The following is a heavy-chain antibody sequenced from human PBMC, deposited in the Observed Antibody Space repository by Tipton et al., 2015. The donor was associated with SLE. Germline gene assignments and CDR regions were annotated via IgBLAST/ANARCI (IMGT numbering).Heavy chain of an antibody. Sequence: TLSLTCAVYGGSFSGYYWSWIRQPPGKGLEWIGEINHSGSTNYNPSLKSRVTISVDTSKNPFSLNLRSVTAADTAVYYCTRGPYCSVDSCYRGMDVWGQGTTVTVSS. D-gene: IGHD2-15*01. CDR3: TRGPYCSVDSCYRGMDV. CDR2: INHSGST. CDR1: GGSFSGYY. J-gene: IGHJ6*02. V-gene: IGHV4-34*01.